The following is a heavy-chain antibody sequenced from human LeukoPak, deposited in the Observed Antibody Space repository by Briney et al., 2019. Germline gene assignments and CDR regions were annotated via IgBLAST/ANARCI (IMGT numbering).Heavy chain of an antibody. CDR3: ARDRSGSTYYFDY. D-gene: IGHD3-10*01. CDR2: IKQDGSEK. Sequence: GGSLRLSCAASGYTFSSYWMSWVRQAPGKGLEWVANIKQDGSEKYYVDSVKGRFTISRDNAKNSLYLQMNSLRAEDTAVYYCARDRSGSTYYFDYWGQGTLVTVSS. J-gene: IGHJ4*02. CDR1: GYTFSSYW. V-gene: IGHV3-7*01.